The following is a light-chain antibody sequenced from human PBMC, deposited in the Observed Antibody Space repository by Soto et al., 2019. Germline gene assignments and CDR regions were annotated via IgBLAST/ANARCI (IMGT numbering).Light chain of an antibody. CDR1: SSDVGAYNS. CDR2: EVS. V-gene: IGLV2-14*01. CDR3: SSLTSSITYV. J-gene: IGLJ1*01. Sequence: QSVLTQPASVSGSPGQSITISCTGTSSDVGAYNSVAWYQQHPGKVPKLMIHEVSYRPSGVSDRFSGSKSGNTASLTISGLQAEDEADYYCSSLTSSITYVFGTGTKVTVL.